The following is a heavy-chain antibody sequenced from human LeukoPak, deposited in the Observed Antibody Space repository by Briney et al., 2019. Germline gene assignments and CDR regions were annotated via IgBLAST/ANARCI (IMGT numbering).Heavy chain of an antibody. Sequence: ASVKVSCKASGYTFAKFYLHWVRQAPGQGLEWVGWIHPNTGATHHAQKFQGRLTMTRDTSISTVYMELTRLRSDDTAVYYCARDMGRYSGYDYDYWGQGTLVTAFS. CDR3: ARDMGRYSGYDYDY. CDR1: GYTFAKFY. V-gene: IGHV1-2*02. J-gene: IGHJ4*02. CDR2: IHPNTGAT. D-gene: IGHD5-12*01.